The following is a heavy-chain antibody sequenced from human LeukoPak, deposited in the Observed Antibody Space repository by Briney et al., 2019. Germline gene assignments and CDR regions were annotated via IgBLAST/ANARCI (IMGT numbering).Heavy chain of an antibody. J-gene: IGHJ4*02. CDR1: GGSISSDNYY. CDR2: IYYSGTT. Sequence: PSETLSLTCTVSGGSISSDNYYWGWIRQPPGKGLEWIGSIYYSGTTYYNPSLKSRVTISVDTSKNQFSLKLSSVTAADTAMYYCAKHYMGSSYNHGLDCWGQGTLVTVSS. CDR3: AKHYMGSSYNHGLDC. D-gene: IGHD3-10*01. V-gene: IGHV4-39*01.